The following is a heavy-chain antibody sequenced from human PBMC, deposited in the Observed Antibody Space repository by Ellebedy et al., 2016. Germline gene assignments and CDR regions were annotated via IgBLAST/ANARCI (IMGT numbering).Heavy chain of an antibody. V-gene: IGHV1-8*01. J-gene: IGHJ4*02. CDR1: GYTFTSYD. Sequence: ASVKVSCXASGYTFTSYDINWVRQATGQGLEWMGWMNPNSGNTGCAQKFQGRVTMTRNTSISTAYMELSSLRSEDTAVYYCARRSWHSGSRDYWGQGTLVTVSS. CDR2: MNPNSGNT. D-gene: IGHD3-10*01. CDR3: ARRSWHSGSRDY.